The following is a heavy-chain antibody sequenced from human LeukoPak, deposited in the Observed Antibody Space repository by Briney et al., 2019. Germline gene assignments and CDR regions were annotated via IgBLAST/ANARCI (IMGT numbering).Heavy chain of an antibody. CDR2: ISYDGSNK. CDR3: ARSTVTAAGALDY. D-gene: IGHD6-25*01. CDR1: GFTFSSYA. Sequence: GRSLRLSCAASGFTFSSYAMHWVRQAPGKGLEWVAVISYDGSNKYYADSVKGRFTISRDNAKRLVDLQMNSLRADDTAIYYCARSTVTAAGALDYWGQGILVTVSS. V-gene: IGHV3-30*07. J-gene: IGHJ4*02.